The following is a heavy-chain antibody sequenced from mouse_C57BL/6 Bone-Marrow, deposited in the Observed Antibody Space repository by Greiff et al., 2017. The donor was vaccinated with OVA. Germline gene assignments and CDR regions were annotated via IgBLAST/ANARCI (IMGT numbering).Heavy chain of an antibody. D-gene: IGHD3-2*02. CDR2: IHPNSGST. CDR3: ARKSSGFFYAMDY. V-gene: IGHV1-64*01. CDR1: GYTFTSYW. Sequence: VQLQQPGAELVKPGASVKLSCKASGYTFTSYWMHWVKQRPGQGLEWIGMIHPNSGSTNYNEKFKSKATLTVDKSSSTAYMQLSSLTSEDSAVYYGARKSSGFFYAMDYWGQGTSVTVSS. J-gene: IGHJ4*01.